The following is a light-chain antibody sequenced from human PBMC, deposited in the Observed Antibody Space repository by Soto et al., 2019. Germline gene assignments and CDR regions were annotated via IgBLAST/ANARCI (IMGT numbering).Light chain of an antibody. V-gene: IGLV2-14*01. Sequence: QSVMPQPASVSGSPGQSITISCTGTSGDVGGYNYVSWYQQHPGKAPKLMIYEVSNRPSGVSNRFSGSKSGNTASLTISGLQAQDEADYYCSSYTSSSTLIFGTSPKVTVL. CDR3: SSYTSSSTLI. J-gene: IGLJ1*01. CDR1: SGDVGGYNY. CDR2: EVS.